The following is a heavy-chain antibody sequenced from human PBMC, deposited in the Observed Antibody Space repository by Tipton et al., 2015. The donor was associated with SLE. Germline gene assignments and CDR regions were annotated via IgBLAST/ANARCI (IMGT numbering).Heavy chain of an antibody. D-gene: IGHD2-15*01. CDR1: GGSISSHY. CDR2: IYYSGST. CDR3: ARRRGYCSGGSCPYYFDY. Sequence: TLSLTCTVSGGSISSHYWSWIRQPPGKGLEWIGYIYYSGSTNYNPALKSRVTISVDTTKNQFSLKLSSVTAADTAVYCCARRRGYCSGGSCPYYFDYWGQGTLVTVSS. V-gene: IGHV4-59*11. J-gene: IGHJ4*02.